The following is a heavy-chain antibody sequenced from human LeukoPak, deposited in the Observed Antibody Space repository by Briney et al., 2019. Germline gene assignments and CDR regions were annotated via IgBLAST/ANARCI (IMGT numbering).Heavy chain of an antibody. CDR3: AKTYGSGSRYYFDY. Sequence: GGSLRLSCAASGFTFSSYGMTWVRQAPGKGLEWVSGITGSGDYANYADSVKGRFTISRDNSKNKLYLQMNSLRAEDTAVYYCAKTYGSGSRYYFDYWGQGTLVTVSS. CDR2: ITGSGDYA. V-gene: IGHV3-23*01. J-gene: IGHJ4*02. D-gene: IGHD3-10*01. CDR1: GFTFSSYG.